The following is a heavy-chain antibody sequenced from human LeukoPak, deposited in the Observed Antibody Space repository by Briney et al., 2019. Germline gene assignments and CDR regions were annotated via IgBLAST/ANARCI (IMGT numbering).Heavy chain of an antibody. CDR3: ARGQSGWKEFDY. Sequence: PGGSLRLSCAASGFTFSSYAMSWVRQAPGKGLEWVSAISGSGGSTYYADSVKGRFTISRDNSKNTLYLQMNSLRAEDTAVYYCARGQSGWKEFDYWGQGTLVTVSS. V-gene: IGHV3-23*01. J-gene: IGHJ4*02. CDR1: GFTFSSYA. D-gene: IGHD1-1*01. CDR2: ISGSGGST.